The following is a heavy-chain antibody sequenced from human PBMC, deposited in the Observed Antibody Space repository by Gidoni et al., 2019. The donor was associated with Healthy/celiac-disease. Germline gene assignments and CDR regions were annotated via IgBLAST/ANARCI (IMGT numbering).Heavy chain of an antibody. CDR1: FTFSSYG. D-gene: IGHD3-22*01. V-gene: IGHV3-30*18. J-gene: IGHJ4*02. CDR3: AKDAAHYYDSSGYPGDPDY. CDR2: ISYDGSNK. Sequence: FTFSSYGMHWVRQAPGKGLEWVAVISYDGSNKYYADSVKGRFTISRDNSKNTLYLQMNSLRAEDTAVYYCAKDAAHYYDSSGYPGDPDYWGQGTLVTVSS.